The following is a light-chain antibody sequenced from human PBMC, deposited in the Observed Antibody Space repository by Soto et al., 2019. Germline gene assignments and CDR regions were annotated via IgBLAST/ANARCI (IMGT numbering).Light chain of an antibody. CDR2: SND. J-gene: IGLJ2*01. CDR1: TSNIGTNT. V-gene: IGLV1-44*01. Sequence: QSVLTQSPSASGTPGQRVSISCSGSTSNIGTNTVSWYQHVPGTAPKLLIYSNDQRPSAVPGRFSGSKSGTSASLAISGLLSADEADYYCATWDDRLNLVFGVGTQLTVL. CDR3: ATWDDRLNLV.